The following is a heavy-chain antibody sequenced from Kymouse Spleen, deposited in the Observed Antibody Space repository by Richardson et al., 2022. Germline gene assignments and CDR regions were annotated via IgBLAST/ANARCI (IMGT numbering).Heavy chain of an antibody. D-gene: IGHD6-19*01. V-gene: IGHV4-34*01. J-gene: IGHJ6*02. Sequence: QVQLQQWGAGLLKPSETLSLTCAVYGGSFSGYYWSWIRQPPGKGLEWIGEINHSGSTNYNPSLKSRVTISVDTSKNQFSLKLSSVTAADTAVYYCARGRIAVAGKDYYYYGMDVWGQGTTVTVSS. CDR2: INHSGST. CDR1: GGSFSGYY. CDR3: ARGRIAVAGKDYYYYGMDV.